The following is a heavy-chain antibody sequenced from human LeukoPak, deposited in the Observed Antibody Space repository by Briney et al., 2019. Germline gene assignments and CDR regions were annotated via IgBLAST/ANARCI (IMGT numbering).Heavy chain of an antibody. CDR3: AKDPYDFWSGSTDRVFDY. CDR1: RFTFSSYG. CDR2: IRFDGSNK. Sequence: GGSLRLSCAVSRFTFSSYGMHWVRQAPGKGLEWVAFIRFDGSNKCYADSVKGRFTISRDNSKNTLYLQMNSLRGEDTAVYYCAKDPYDFWSGSTDRVFDYWGQGTLVTVSS. J-gene: IGHJ4*02. V-gene: IGHV3-30*02. D-gene: IGHD3-3*01.